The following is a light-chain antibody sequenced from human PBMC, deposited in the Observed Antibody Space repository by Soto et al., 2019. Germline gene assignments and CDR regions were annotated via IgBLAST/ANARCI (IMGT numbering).Light chain of an antibody. J-gene: IGKJ3*01. CDR3: QQYGSSPSFT. V-gene: IGKV3-20*01. CDR2: GTS. Sequence: ETVLTQSPGSLSLSPGERATLSCRASQSVSSTYLAWYQQKPGQAPRLLIYGTSGRATGIPDRFSGSGSGTDFTLTISRLEPEDFAVYYCQQYGSSPSFTFCPGTKVDIK. CDR1: QSVSSTY.